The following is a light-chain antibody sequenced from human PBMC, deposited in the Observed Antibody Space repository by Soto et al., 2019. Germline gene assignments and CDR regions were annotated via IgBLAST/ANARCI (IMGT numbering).Light chain of an antibody. CDR3: QQYGSSPIT. CDR2: AAS. J-gene: IGKJ5*01. V-gene: IGKV1-39*01. Sequence: DIQMTQSPSSLSASVGDRVTITCRASQSIDTYLNWYQQKPGTAPKLLIYAASSLQSGVPSRFSGCGSGTDFTLTISRLEPEDFAVYFCQQYGSSPITFGQGTRLEIK. CDR1: QSIDTY.